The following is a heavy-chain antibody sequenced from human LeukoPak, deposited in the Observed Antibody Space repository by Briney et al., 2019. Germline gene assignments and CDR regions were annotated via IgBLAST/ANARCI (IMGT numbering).Heavy chain of an antibody. Sequence: ASVKVSCKPSVYTFTGYYIHWVRQAPGQGQERMGWINPNSGGTNYAQKFQGRVTMTRDTSISTAYMELSRLRSDDTAVYYCARDFNYYGSGSFPDYWGQGTLVTVSS. D-gene: IGHD3-10*01. CDR3: ARDFNYYGSGSFPDY. J-gene: IGHJ4*02. V-gene: IGHV1-2*02. CDR2: INPNSGGT. CDR1: VYTFTGYY.